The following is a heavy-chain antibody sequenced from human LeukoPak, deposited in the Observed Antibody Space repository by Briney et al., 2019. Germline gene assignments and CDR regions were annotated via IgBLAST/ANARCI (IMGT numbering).Heavy chain of an antibody. J-gene: IGHJ4*02. CDR1: GGSISSYY. CDR2: IYYSGST. D-gene: IGHD3-16*01. Sequence: SETLSLTCTVSGGSISSYYWSWIRQPPGKGLEWIGYIYYSGSTNYNPSLKSRVTISVDTSKNQFSLKLSSVTAADTAVYYCARDGNDYVSPYYFDYWGQGTLVTVSS. V-gene: IGHV4-59*01. CDR3: ARDGNDYVSPYYFDY.